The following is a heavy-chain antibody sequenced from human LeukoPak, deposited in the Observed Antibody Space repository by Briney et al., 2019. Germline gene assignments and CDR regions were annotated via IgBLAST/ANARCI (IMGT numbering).Heavy chain of an antibody. Sequence: SGGSLRLSCAASGFIFSSYSMNWVRQAPGKGLEWVSYISSRSSTIYYADSVKGRFTISRDNAKNSLYLQINSLRAEDRAVYYCARDLSYYYDSSDPGAFDIWGQGTMVTVSS. J-gene: IGHJ3*02. CDR2: ISSRSSTI. CDR1: GFIFSSYS. CDR3: ARDLSYYYDSSDPGAFDI. D-gene: IGHD3-22*01. V-gene: IGHV3-48*01.